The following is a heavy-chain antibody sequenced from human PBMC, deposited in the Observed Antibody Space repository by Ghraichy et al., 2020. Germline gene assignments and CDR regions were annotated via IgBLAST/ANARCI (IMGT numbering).Heavy chain of an antibody. Sequence: GESLNISCAASGFTFSSSAMSWVRQAPGKGLECVSSISGSGASTYYGDSVKGRFTISRDNSKNTLYLQMNSLRAEDTAVYYCAKGSSGGSWRNWFDPWGQGTLVTVSS. V-gene: IGHV3-23*01. J-gene: IGHJ5*02. CDR2: ISGSGAST. CDR3: AKGSSGGSWRNWFDP. CDR1: GFTFSSSA. D-gene: IGHD2-15*01.